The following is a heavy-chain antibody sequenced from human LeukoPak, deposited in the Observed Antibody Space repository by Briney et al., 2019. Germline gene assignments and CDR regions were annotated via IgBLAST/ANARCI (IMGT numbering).Heavy chain of an antibody. CDR3: ARGLAAAGKGYYFDY. V-gene: IGHV3-7*01. D-gene: IGHD6-13*01. J-gene: IGHJ4*02. CDR1: GFTFSSYW. CDR2: IKQDGSEK. Sequence: PGGSLRLSCAASGFTFSSYWMSWVRQAPGKGLEWVANIKQDGSEKYYVDSVKGRFTISRDNAKNSLYLQMNSLRAEDTAMYYCARGLAAAGKGYYFDYWGQGTLVTVSS.